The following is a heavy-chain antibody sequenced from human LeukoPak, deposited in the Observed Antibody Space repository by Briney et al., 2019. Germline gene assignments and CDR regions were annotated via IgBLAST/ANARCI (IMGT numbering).Heavy chain of an antibody. Sequence: HPGGSLRLSCAASGFTFSSYEMNWVRQAPGKGLEWVSYISSSGSTIYYADSVKGRFTISRDNAKNSLYLQMNSLRAEDTAVYYCARDQRWLQFVWFDPWGQGTLFTVSS. V-gene: IGHV3-48*03. D-gene: IGHD5-24*01. CDR2: ISSSGSTI. J-gene: IGHJ5*02. CDR3: ARDQRWLQFVWFDP. CDR1: GFTFSSYE.